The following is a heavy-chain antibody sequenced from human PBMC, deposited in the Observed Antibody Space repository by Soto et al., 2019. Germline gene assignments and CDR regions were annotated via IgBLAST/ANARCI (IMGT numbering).Heavy chain of an antibody. V-gene: IGHV4-39*01. CDR2: IYYSGST. J-gene: IGHJ5*02. CDR3: ARQEGSSGEPPNWFDP. D-gene: IGHD6-13*01. Sequence: QLQLQESGPGLVKPSETLSLTCTVSGGSISSSSYYWGWIRQPPGKGLEWIGSIYYSGSTYYNPSLKSRVTISVDTSKNQFSLKLSSVTAADTAVYYCARQEGSSGEPPNWFDPWGQGTLVTVSS. CDR1: GGSISSSSYY.